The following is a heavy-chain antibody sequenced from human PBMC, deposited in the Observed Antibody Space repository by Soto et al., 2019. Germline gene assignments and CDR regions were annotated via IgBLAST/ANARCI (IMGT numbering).Heavy chain of an antibody. J-gene: IGHJ4*01. V-gene: IGHV1-69*13. D-gene: IGHD1-26*01. CDR2: IIPIFGTA. Sequence: ASVKVSCKASGGTFSSYAISWVRQAPGQGLEWMGGIIPIFGTANYAQKFQGRVTITADESTSTAYMELSSLRSEDTAVYYCARDGGGSYYFDYWGXGTMVTVSS. CDR1: GGTFSSYA. CDR3: ARDGGGSYYFDY.